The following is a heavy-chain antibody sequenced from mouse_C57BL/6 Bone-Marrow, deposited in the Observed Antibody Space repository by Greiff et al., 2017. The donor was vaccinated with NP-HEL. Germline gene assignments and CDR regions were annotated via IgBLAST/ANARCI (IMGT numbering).Heavy chain of an antibody. V-gene: IGHV1-50*01. CDR2: IDPSDSYT. CDR1: GYTFTSYW. CDR3: ARDSSGYYFDY. Sequence: QVQLKQSGAELVKPGASVKLSCKASGYTFTSYWMQWVKQRPGQGLEWIGEIDPSDSYTNYNQKFKGKATLTVDTSSSTAYMQLSSLTSEDSAVYYCARDSSGYYFDYWGQGTTLTVSS. J-gene: IGHJ2*01. D-gene: IGHD3-2*02.